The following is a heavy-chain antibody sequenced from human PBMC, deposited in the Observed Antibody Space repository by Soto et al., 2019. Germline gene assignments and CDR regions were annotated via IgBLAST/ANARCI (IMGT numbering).Heavy chain of an antibody. D-gene: IGHD4-17*01. CDR1: GYSFTSYW. V-gene: IGHV5-10-1*01. CDR3: AGVSWTVIDALDI. CDR2: IDPSDSYT. Sequence: GESLKISCKGSGYSFTSYWISCLRQMPGRGLEWMGRIDPSDSYTNYSPSFQGHVTISADKSISTAYLQWSSLKASDTAMYYCAGVSWTVIDALDIWGQGTMVTVSS. J-gene: IGHJ3*02.